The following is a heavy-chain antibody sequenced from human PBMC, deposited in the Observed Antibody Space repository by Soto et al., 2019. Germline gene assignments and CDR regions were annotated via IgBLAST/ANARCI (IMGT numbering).Heavy chain of an antibody. CDR3: ARTVDDYYFDY. D-gene: IGHD3-16*01. J-gene: IGHJ4*02. Sequence: QITLKESGPTLVKPTQTLTLTCTFSGFSLSTSGVGVGWIRQPPGKALEWLALIYWDDDKRYSPSLKSRLTITKDTSRNQVVLTMTNMDPVDTATYYCARTVDDYYFDYWGQGTLVTVSS. CDR1: GFSLSTSGVG. V-gene: IGHV2-5*02. CDR2: IYWDDDK.